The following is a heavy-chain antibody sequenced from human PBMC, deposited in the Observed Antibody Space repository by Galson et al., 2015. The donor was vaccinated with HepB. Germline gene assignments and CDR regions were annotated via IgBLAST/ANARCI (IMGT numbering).Heavy chain of an antibody. CDR3: ARYYGDYRAFDY. V-gene: IGHV3-33*01. CDR1: GSSLSSHG. CDR2: IWFDGSKD. Sequence: SLRLSCAASGSSLSSHGMHWVRQAPGKGLEWVALIWFDGSKDSYADSVKGRFTISRDNSNNMLYLQMNNLRVEDTAVYYCARYYGDYRAFDYWGQGTLVSVSS. D-gene: IGHD4-17*01. J-gene: IGHJ4*02.